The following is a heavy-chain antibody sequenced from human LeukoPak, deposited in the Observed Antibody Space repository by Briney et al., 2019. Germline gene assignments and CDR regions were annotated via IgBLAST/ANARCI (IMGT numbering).Heavy chain of an antibody. D-gene: IGHD2-2*01. Sequence: SETLSLTCAVYGGSFSGYYWSWIRQPPGKGLEWIGEINHSGSTNYNPSLKSRVTISVDTSKNQFSLKLSSVTAADTAVYYCARGRYCSSTSCYLSYGPQYYYYYYYMDVWGKGTTVTVSS. J-gene: IGHJ6*03. V-gene: IGHV4-34*01. CDR3: ARGRYCSSTSCYLSYGPQYYYYYYYMDV. CDR1: GGSFSGYY. CDR2: INHSGST.